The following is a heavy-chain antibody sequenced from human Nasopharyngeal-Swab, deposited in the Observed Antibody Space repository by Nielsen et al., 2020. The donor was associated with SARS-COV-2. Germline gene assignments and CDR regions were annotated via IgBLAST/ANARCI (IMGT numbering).Heavy chain of an antibody. D-gene: IGHD2-2*01. CDR3: ARNPTTCSTSCYFYYYMDV. Sequence: GESLKISCAASGFTFSSYAMSWIRQAPGKGLEWVSYISSSGSTIYYADSVKGRFTISRDNAKNSLYLQMNSLRAEDTAVYYCARNPTTCSTSCYFYYYMDVWGKGTTVTVSS. J-gene: IGHJ6*03. CDR2: ISSSGSTI. V-gene: IGHV3-11*04. CDR1: GFTFSSYA.